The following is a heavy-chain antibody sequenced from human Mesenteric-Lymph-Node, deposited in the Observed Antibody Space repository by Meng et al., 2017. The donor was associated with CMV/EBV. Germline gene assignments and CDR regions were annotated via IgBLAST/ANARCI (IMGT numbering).Heavy chain of an antibody. J-gene: IGHJ4*02. D-gene: IGHD6-13*01. V-gene: IGHV4-39*07. CDR2: MFKSGRA. Sequence: WFRQPPGEGLEWIGSMFKSGRASYNSSLKSRVTISVDTSKNQFSLQLNSVTPEDTAVYYCAREWGIAAAAYDYWGQGTLVTVSS. CDR3: AREWGIAAAAYDY.